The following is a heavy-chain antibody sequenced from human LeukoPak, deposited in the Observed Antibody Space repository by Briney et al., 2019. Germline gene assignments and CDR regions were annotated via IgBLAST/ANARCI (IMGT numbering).Heavy chain of an antibody. CDR1: GGSISSSSW. J-gene: IGHJ6*03. CDR3: ARDRFDDPYYYYYYMDV. V-gene: IGHV4-4*07. Sequence: SETLSLTCAVSGGSISSSSWWSWIRQPAGKGLEWIGRIYTSGSTNYNPSLKSRVTMSVDTSKNQFSLKLSSVTAADTAVYYCARDRFDDPYYYYYYMDVWGKGTTVTVSS. CDR2: IYTSGST. D-gene: IGHD3-3*01.